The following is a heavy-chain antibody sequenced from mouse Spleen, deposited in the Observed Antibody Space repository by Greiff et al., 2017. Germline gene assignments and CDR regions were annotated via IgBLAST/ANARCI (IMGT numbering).Heavy chain of an antibody. CDR2: INSNGGST. CDR1: GFTFSSYA. Sequence: EVKLVESGGGLVKPGGSLKLSCAASGFTFSSYAMSWVRQTPEKRLEWVAAINSNGGSTYYPDTVKDRFTISRDNAKNTLYLQMSSLRSEDTALYYCARQGYYAMDYWGQGTSVTVSS. V-gene: IGHV5-6-2*01. J-gene: IGHJ4*01. CDR3: ARQGYYAMDY.